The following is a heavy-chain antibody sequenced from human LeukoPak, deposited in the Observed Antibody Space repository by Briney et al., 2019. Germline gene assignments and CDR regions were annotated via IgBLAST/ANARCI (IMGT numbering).Heavy chain of an antibody. CDR2: IYYSGST. D-gene: IGHD3-3*01. CDR3: ARAPGVVISYYYYYMDV. J-gene: IGHJ6*03. Sequence: SETLSLTCTVSGGSISSSSYYWGWIRQPPGKGLEWIGSIYYSGSTYYNPSLKSRVTISVDTSKNQFSLKLSSVTAADMAVYYCARAPGVVISYYYYYMDVWGKGTTVTVSS. CDR1: GGSISSSSYY. V-gene: IGHV4-39*01.